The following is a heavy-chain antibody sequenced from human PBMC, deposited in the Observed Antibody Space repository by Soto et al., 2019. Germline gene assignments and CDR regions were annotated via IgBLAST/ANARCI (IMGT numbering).Heavy chain of an antibody. CDR1: GFTFSSYA. D-gene: IGHD1-26*01. CDR3: ARVRWELLVDY. Sequence: SLRLSCAASGFTFSSYAMHWVRQAPGKGLEWVAVISYDGSNKYYADSVKGRFTISRDNSKNTLYLQMNSLRAEDTAVYYCARVRWELLVDYWGQGTLVTVSS. J-gene: IGHJ4*02. V-gene: IGHV3-30-3*01. CDR2: ISYDGSNK.